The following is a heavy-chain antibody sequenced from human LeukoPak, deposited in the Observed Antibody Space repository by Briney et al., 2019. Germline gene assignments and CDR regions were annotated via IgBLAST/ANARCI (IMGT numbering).Heavy chain of an antibody. D-gene: IGHD3-3*01. CDR2: INPNSGGT. CDR3: ARGGSDLSYYYGMDV. Sequence: ASVKVSCKASGYTFTGYYMHWVRQAPGQGLEWMGWINPNSGGTNYAQKFQGRVTMTRDTSISTAYMELSRLRSDDTAVYYCARGGSDLSYYYGMDVWGQGTTVTVSS. CDR1: GYTFTGYY. J-gene: IGHJ6*02. V-gene: IGHV1-2*02.